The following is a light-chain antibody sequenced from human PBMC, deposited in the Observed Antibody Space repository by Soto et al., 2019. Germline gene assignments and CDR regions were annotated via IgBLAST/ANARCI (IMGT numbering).Light chain of an antibody. CDR3: GTWDSSLSAGV. J-gene: IGLJ1*01. Sequence: QSVLTQPPSVSAAPGRRVTISSSGTSSNIASTSVSWYQHFPGTAPRLFLYVDTKRASGIPDLFSPSTSGTSATLGIPVLHYGDEEDYYCGTWDSSLSAGVFGTGTKVTVL. CDR1: SSNIASTS. CDR2: VDT. V-gene: IGLV1-51*01.